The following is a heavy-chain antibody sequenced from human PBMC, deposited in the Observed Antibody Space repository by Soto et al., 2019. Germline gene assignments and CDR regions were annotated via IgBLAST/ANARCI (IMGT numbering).Heavy chain of an antibody. Sequence: GGSLRLSCAASGFTFSSYAMSWVRQAPRKGLEWVSVISASGSGPYYADFVKGRFTVSRDNSKNTLYLQMNSPRAEDTATYYCAKVYYYDSTGYYRHFDYWGQGTLVTVSS. V-gene: IGHV3-23*01. CDR1: GFTFSSYA. CDR3: AKVYYYDSTGYYRHFDY. J-gene: IGHJ4*02. D-gene: IGHD3-22*01. CDR2: ISASGSGP.